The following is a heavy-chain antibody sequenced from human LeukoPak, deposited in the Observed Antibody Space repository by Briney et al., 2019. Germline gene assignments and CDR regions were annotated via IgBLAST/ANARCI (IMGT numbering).Heavy chain of an antibody. CDR3: AREGSSGYYYDY. Sequence: SGGSLRLSCGVSGFTFSSYWMHWVRRATGKGLVWVSRINSDESSKSCADSVKGRFTISRDNAKNTLYLQMNSLRAEDTAVYYCAREGSSGYYYDYWGQGTLVTVSS. CDR2: INSDESSK. V-gene: IGHV3-74*01. J-gene: IGHJ4*02. CDR1: GFTFSSYW. D-gene: IGHD3-22*01.